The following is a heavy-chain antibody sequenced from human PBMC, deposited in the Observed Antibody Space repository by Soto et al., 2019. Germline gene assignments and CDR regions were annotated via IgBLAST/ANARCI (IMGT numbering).Heavy chain of an antibody. CDR1: GASINTGDYS. Sequence: SETLSLTCTVSGASINTGDYSWTWIRQHPGKGLEWIGYIYFSGSTFHNPSLKSRVSMSVDTSKNQFSLHLTSVTAADTAIYFCAREGSTNWFDPWGQGTLVTVSS. J-gene: IGHJ5*02. CDR3: AREGSTNWFDP. D-gene: IGHD2-2*01. V-gene: IGHV4-31*03. CDR2: IYFSGST.